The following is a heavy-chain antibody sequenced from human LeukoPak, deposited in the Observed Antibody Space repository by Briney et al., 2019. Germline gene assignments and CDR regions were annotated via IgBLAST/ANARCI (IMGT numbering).Heavy chain of an antibody. Sequence: SETLSLTCTVSGGSISDYCWSWIRQPAGKGLEWIGRIHTSGSTNCNPSLQSRVTMSVDTSKNQFSLNLNSVTAADTAVYYCARGVRYCSSTGCQSWFDPWGQGALVTVSS. CDR1: GGSISDYC. J-gene: IGHJ5*02. CDR2: IHTSGST. CDR3: ARGVRYCSSTGCQSWFDP. D-gene: IGHD2-2*01. V-gene: IGHV4-4*07.